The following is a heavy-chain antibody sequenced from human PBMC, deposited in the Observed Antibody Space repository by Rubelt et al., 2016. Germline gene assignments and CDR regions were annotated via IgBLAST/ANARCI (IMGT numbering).Heavy chain of an antibody. Sequence: EWIGSIYQSGSTYYNPSLKSRVTISIDTSKNQFSLKLSSVTAADTAVYYCARGVLHFYDILTGYHYGMDVWGQGTTVTVSS. D-gene: IGHD3-9*01. J-gene: IGHJ6*02. CDR2: IYQSGST. CDR3: ARGVLHFYDILTGYHYGMDV. V-gene: IGHV4-38-2*02.